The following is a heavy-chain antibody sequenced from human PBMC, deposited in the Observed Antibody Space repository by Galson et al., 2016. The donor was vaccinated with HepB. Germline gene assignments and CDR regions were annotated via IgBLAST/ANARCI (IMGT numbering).Heavy chain of an antibody. V-gene: IGHV1-69*13. D-gene: IGHD4-11*01. CDR1: GGLFNTYA. CDR3: ARVSHTRYSDYFDY. CDR2: IIPIFGTT. J-gene: IGHJ4*02. Sequence: SVKASCKASGGLFNTYAISWVRQAPGQGLESMGGIIPIFGTTNYAQKFQGRGTITADESTSTVYMELISLRSEDTAVYYCARVSHTRYSDYFDYWGQGTLVTVSS.